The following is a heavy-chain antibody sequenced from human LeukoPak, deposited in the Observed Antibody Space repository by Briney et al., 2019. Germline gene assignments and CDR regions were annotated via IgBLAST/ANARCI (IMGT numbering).Heavy chain of an antibody. J-gene: IGHJ4*02. CDR2: VYYSGST. D-gene: IGHD6-19*01. CDR1: GGSISSSSYN. Sequence: SETLSLTCTVSGGSISSSSYNWGWIRQPPEKGLEWIGSVYYSGSTYYNPSLKSRVTMSVDTSKNQFSLKLSSVTAADTAVYYCARDHGGWYGIDYWGQGTLVTVSS. V-gene: IGHV4-39*02. CDR3: ARDHGGWYGIDY.